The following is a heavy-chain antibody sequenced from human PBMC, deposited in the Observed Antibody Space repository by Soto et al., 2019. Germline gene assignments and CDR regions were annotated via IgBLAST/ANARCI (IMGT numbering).Heavy chain of an antibody. CDR2: ISYDGSNK. CDR1: GFTFSSYA. V-gene: IGHV3-30*04. CDR3: ARLRWRDLIDY. Sequence: GGSLRLSCAASGFTFSSYAMHWVRQAPGKGLEWVAVISYDGSNKYYADSVKGRFTISRDNSKNTLYLQMNSLRAEDTAVYYCARLRWRDLIDYWGQGTLVPVSS. D-gene: IGHD2-21*01. J-gene: IGHJ4*02.